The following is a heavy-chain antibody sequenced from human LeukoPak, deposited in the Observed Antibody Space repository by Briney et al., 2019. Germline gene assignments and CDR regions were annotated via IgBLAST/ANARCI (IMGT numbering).Heavy chain of an antibody. CDR3: ARAGKSSGRSGYYYYGMDV. CDR1: GGSFSGYY. CDR2: INHSGST. Sequence: NPSETLSLTCAVYGGSFSGYYWSWIRQPPGKGLEWIGEINHSGSTNYNPSLKSRVTISVDTSKNQFSLKLSSVTAADTAVYYRARAGKSSGRSGYYYYGMDVWGKGTTVTVSS. D-gene: IGHD6-25*01. J-gene: IGHJ6*04. V-gene: IGHV4-34*01.